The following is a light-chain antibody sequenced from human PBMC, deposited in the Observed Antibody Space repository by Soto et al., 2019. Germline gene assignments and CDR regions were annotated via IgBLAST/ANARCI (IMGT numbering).Light chain of an antibody. J-gene: IGLJ2*01. CDR2: DVS. CDR1: SSDGGGYNY. CDR3: SSYTCSSTIMV. V-gene: IGLV2-14*01. Sequence: QSVLTQPASVSGSPGQSITISCTGTSSDGGGYNYVSWYQQHPGKAPKLMIYDVSDRPSGVSNRFSGSKSGNTASLTLSGLQAEDEADYDCSSYTCSSTIMVFGAGTQLTVL.